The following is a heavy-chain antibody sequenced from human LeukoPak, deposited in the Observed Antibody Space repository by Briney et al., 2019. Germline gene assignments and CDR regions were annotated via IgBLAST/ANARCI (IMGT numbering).Heavy chain of an antibody. V-gene: IGHV3-7*01. CDR3: AREKDYSNDYFDY. D-gene: IGHD4-11*01. J-gene: IGHJ4*02. CDR2: IKQDGSEK. Sequence: GGSLRLSCAASGFTFSSYWMSWLRQAPGKGLEWVANIKQDGSEKYYVDSVKGRFTISRDNAKNSLYLQMNSLRAEDTAVYYCAREKDYSNDYFDYWGQGTLVTVSS. CDR1: GFTFSSYW.